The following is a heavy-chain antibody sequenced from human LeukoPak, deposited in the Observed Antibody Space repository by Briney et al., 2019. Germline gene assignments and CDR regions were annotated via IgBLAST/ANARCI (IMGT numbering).Heavy chain of an antibody. V-gene: IGHV3-21*01. CDR2: ISGTSTYM. CDR3: ARVPGDV. CDR1: GFTFSTYS. J-gene: IGHJ6*04. Sequence: GGSLRLSCAASGFTFSTYSLNWVRQAPGKGLEWVSSISGTSTYMYYGDSVKGRFTISRDNAKNSLYLQMNSLRAEDTGVYYCARVPGDVWGKGTTVTVSS.